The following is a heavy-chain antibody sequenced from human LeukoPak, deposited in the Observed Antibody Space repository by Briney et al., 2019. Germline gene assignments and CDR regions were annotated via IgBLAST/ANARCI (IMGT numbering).Heavy chain of an antibody. J-gene: IGHJ6*02. V-gene: IGHV3-30*18. CDR2: ISYDGSNK. CDR3: AKDQYSYNWNDGYYYYGMDV. D-gene: IGHD1-1*01. Sequence: GRSLRLSCAASGFTFSSYGMHWVRQAPGKELEWVAVISYDGSNKYYADSVKGRFTISRDNSKNTLYLQMNSLRAEDTAVYYCAKDQYSYNWNDGYYYYGMDVWGQGTTVTVSS. CDR1: GFTFSSYG.